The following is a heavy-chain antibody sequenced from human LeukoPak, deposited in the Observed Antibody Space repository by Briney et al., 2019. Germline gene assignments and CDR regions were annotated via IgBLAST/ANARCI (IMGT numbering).Heavy chain of an antibody. CDR3: ARDPPSPSSYDILTGEAALTSVDI. V-gene: IGHV3-7*01. J-gene: IGHJ3*02. Sequence: GGSLRLSCAASGFTFSSYWMSWVRQAPGKGLEWVANIKQDGSEKYYVDSVKGRFTISRDNAKNSLYLQMNSLRAEDTAVYYCARDPPSPSSYDILTGEAALTSVDIWGQGTMVTVSS. CDR2: IKQDGSEK. CDR1: GFTFSSYW. D-gene: IGHD3-9*01.